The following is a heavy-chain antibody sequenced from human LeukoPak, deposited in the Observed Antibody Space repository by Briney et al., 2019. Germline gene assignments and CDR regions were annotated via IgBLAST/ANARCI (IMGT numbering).Heavy chain of an antibody. CDR1: GXSVSSSRSY. D-gene: IGHD5-18*01. V-gene: IGHV4-39*01. Sequence: KPSETLSLTCTVSGXSVSSSRSYWGWIRQSPVEGLEWIGSFYFSGSTYYNPSLKSRVSISLDTSKNQLSLKLTSVTAADTAVYYCATPNGFSYGFFDSWGQGILVTVSS. CDR2: FYFSGST. CDR3: ATPNGFSYGFFDS. J-gene: IGHJ4*02.